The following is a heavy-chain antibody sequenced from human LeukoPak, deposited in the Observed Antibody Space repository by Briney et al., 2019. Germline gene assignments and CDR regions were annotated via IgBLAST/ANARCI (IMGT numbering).Heavy chain of an antibody. D-gene: IGHD5-12*01. CDR2: INSDGSSI. V-gene: IGHV3-74*03. CDR3: AREGRVSGYDFDS. CDR1: GFTFSSYW. J-gene: IGHJ4*02. Sequence: GGSLRLSCAASGFTFSSYWLHWVRQAPGKGLVWVSRINSDGSSITYADSVKGRFTISRDNAKNTLYLQMNILRVEDTAVYYCAREGRVSGYDFDSWGQGTLVTVSS.